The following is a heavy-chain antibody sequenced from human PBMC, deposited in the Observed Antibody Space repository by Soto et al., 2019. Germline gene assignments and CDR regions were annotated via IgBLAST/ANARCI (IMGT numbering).Heavy chain of an antibody. Sequence: SETLSLTCAFSGGSIISSNWWSWVRQPPGKGLEWIGEIYHSGSTNYNPSLKSRVTISVDKSKNQFSLKLSSVTAADTAVYYCASLRFGYGMDVWGQGTTVTVSS. V-gene: IGHV4-4*02. CDR2: IYHSGST. CDR3: ASLRFGYGMDV. CDR1: GGSIISSNW. J-gene: IGHJ6*02. D-gene: IGHD3-16*01.